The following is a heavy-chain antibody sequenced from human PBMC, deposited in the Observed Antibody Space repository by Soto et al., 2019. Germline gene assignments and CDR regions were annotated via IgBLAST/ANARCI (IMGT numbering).Heavy chain of an antibody. V-gene: IGHV3-23*01. Sequence: PGGSLRLSCAASGFTFTNYDMSWVRQAPGKGLEWVSAIRDAGDSTYSADSVRGRFTISRDNSKNTLYLQMNSLRVEDTAIYYCARRGDASGSYFDFCGQGTLVTVSS. CDR1: GFTFTNYD. J-gene: IGHJ4*02. CDR3: ARRGDASGSYFDF. CDR2: IRDAGDST. D-gene: IGHD3-10*01.